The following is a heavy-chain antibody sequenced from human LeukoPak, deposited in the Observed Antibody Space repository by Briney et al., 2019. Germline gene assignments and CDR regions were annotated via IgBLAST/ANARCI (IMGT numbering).Heavy chain of an antibody. V-gene: IGHV3-23*01. CDR1: GLTFSSYG. CDR2: ISDSGGST. Sequence: GGSLRLSCAASGLTFSSYGMSWVRQAPGKGLEWVSAISDSGGSTYYADSVKGRFTISRDSSTNTLYLQMNSLRAEDTAVYFCARASQWLAFDYWGQGALVTVSS. J-gene: IGHJ4*02. D-gene: IGHD6-19*01. CDR3: ARASQWLAFDY.